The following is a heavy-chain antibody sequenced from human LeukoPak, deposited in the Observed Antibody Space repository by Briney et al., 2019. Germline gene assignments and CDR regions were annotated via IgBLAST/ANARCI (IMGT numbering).Heavy chain of an antibody. CDR3: ARRELLGYSYGLRTFNI. J-gene: IGHJ3*02. CDR1: GFTVSSNY. V-gene: IGHV3-66*04. CDR2: IYSGGIYNDGTT. D-gene: IGHD5-18*01. Sequence: GGSLRLSCAASGFTVSSNYMSWVRRAPGKGLERVSVIYSGGIYNDGTTNYGDSVKGRFTISRDNSKNTLYLQMNSLRAEDTAVYYCARRELLGYSYGLRTFNIWGQGTTVTVSS.